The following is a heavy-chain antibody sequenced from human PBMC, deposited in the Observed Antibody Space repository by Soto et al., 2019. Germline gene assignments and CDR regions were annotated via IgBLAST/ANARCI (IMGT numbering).Heavy chain of an antibody. CDR1: GFTFRSLV. CDR2: ITYTGVST. V-gene: IGHV3-23*01. J-gene: IGHJ4*02. D-gene: IGHD6-13*01. CDR3: AKASVWYPYFDS. Sequence: GGALRRSVAASGFTFRSLVMHWVGQAPGKGLEWVSSITYTGVSTYYADSVKGRFTISRDNSKDTLYLQMNSLRAEDTAIYYCAKASVWYPYFDSWGQGT.